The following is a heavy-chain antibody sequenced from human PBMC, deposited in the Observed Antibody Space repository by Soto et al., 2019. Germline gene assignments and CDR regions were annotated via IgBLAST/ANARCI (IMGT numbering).Heavy chain of an antibody. D-gene: IGHD6-13*01. CDR2: IIPIFGTA. CDR3: ARHISNFRYYYYAMDV. CDR1: GGTFSSYA. V-gene: IGHV1-69*06. Sequence: SVKVSCKASGGTFSSYAISWVRQAPGQGLEWMGGIIPIFGTANYEQKFQGRVTITADKSTSTAYMELSSLRSEDTAMYYCARHISNFRYYYYAMDVWGQGTTVTVSS. J-gene: IGHJ6*02.